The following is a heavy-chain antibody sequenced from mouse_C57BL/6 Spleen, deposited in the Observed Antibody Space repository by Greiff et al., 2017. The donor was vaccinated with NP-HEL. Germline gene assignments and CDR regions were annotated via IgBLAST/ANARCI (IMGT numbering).Heavy chain of an antibody. V-gene: IGHV5-17*01. CDR2: ISSGSSTI. Sequence: EVQRVESGGGLVKPGGSLKLSCAASGFTFSDYGMHWVRQAPEKGLEWVAYISSGSSTIYYADTVKGRFTISRDNAKNTLFLQMTSLRSEDTAMYYCASPYDDENYYAMDYWGQGTSVTVSS. J-gene: IGHJ4*01. D-gene: IGHD2-4*01. CDR3: ASPYDDENYYAMDY. CDR1: GFTFSDYG.